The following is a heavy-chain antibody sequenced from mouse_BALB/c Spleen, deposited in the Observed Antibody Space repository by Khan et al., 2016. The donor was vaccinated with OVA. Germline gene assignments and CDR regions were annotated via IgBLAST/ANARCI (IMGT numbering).Heavy chain of an antibody. CDR2: IYPFNDAT. Sequence: EVQLQQSGPEVVEPGASVKLSCKASGYTFTSYVMHWVKQKPGQGLEWIGYIYPFNDATKYNEKFTGKVTLTSDKSSNTAYMELSSLTSEDSAVDYCAPVGTYYVSFAYWGQGTLVTVSA. J-gene: IGHJ3*01. CDR1: GYTFTSYV. D-gene: IGHD1-1*01. V-gene: IGHV1S136*01. CDR3: APVGTYYVSFAY.